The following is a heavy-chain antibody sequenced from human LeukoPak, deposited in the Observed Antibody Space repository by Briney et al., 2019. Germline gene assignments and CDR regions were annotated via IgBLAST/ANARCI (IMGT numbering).Heavy chain of an antibody. Sequence: ASVKVSCKASGYTFTSYGISWVRQAPGQGLEWMEWISAYNGNTNYAQKLQGRVTMTTDTSTSTAYMELRSLRSDDTAVYYCARAGRGSGSYYNGDWFDPWGQGTLVTVSS. CDR1: GYTFTSYG. D-gene: IGHD3-10*01. CDR2: ISAYNGNT. V-gene: IGHV1-18*01. J-gene: IGHJ5*02. CDR3: ARAGRGSGSYYNGDWFDP.